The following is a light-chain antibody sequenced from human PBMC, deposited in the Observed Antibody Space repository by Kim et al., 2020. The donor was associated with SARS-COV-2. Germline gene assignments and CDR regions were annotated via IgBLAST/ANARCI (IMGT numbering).Light chain of an antibody. J-gene: IGLJ2*01. CDR1: SLRSYY. CDR2: GKN. Sequence: ALGQTVRMTCQGDSLRSYYASWYQQKPGQAPVLVIYGKNNRPSGIPDRFSGSSSGNTAALTITGAQAEDEADYYCNSRDSSGNHVVLGGGTQLTV. V-gene: IGLV3-19*01. CDR3: NSRDSSGNHVV.